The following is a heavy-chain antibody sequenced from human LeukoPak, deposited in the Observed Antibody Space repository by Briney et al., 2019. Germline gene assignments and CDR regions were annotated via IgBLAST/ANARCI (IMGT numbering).Heavy chain of an antibody. CDR1: GGSTSSYY. Sequence: PSETLSLTCTVSGGSTSSYYWSWIRQPPGKGLEWIGYISHSGSTNYNPSLKSRVTISVDTSKNQFSLRLSSVTAADTAVYYCARDRYGSRYLNYCYMDVWGKGTTVTISS. V-gene: IGHV4-59*01. CDR2: ISHSGST. CDR3: ARDRYGSRYLNYCYMDV. J-gene: IGHJ6*03. D-gene: IGHD3-10*01.